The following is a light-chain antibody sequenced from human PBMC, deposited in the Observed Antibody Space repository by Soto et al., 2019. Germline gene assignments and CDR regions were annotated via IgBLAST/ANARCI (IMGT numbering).Light chain of an antibody. V-gene: IGKV3-20*01. CDR3: QLYSGSPWT. Sequence: EIVLTQSPGTLSLSPGERATLSCRASQSINNKYLAWYQQEPGQTPRLLIHGVSIRATGIPDRFSGSGSGTDFTITISRLEPEDFAVYYCQLYSGSPWTFGQGTKVEIK. CDR1: QSINNKY. J-gene: IGKJ1*01. CDR2: GVS.